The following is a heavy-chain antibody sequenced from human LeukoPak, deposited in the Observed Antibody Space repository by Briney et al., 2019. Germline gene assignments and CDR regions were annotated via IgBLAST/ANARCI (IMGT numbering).Heavy chain of an antibody. D-gene: IGHD3-3*01. Sequence: SETLSLTCTVSGGSISSYYWSWIRQPPGKGLEWIGYIYYSGSTSYNPSLKSRVTPSIDTSKNQFSLKVRSLSAADTALYYCARGPYYDFWTGYHWFDPWGQGTLVTVSS. CDR1: GGSISSYY. J-gene: IGHJ5*02. CDR3: ARGPYYDFWTGYHWFDP. V-gene: IGHV4-59*01. CDR2: IYYSGST.